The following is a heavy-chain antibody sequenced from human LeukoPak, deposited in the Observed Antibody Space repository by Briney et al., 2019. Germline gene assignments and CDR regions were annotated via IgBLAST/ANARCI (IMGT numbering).Heavy chain of an antibody. J-gene: IGHJ4*02. CDR2: ISGSGGST. CDR3: AKGGTVTTKNFDY. CDR1: GFTFSDYY. Sequence: GGSLRLSCAASGFTFSDYYMSWIRQAPGKGLEWVSAISGSGGSTYYADSVKGRFTISRDNSKNTLYLQMNSPRAEDTAVYYCAKGGTVTTKNFDYWGQGTLVTVSS. V-gene: IGHV3-23*01. D-gene: IGHD4-17*01.